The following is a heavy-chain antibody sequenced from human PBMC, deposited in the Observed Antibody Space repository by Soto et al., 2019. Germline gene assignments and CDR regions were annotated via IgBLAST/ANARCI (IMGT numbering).Heavy chain of an antibody. CDR3: ARIYCSSPPDNYYYYGMDV. J-gene: IGHJ6*02. CDR1: GGTFSSYA. V-gene: IGHV1-69*01. Sequence: QVQLVQSGAEVQKPGSSVKVSCKASGGTFSSYAISWVRQAPGQGLEWMGGIIPIFGTANYAQKFQGRVTITADESTSTAYMELSRLRSEDTAVYYCARIYCSSPPDNYYYYGMDVWGQGTTVTVSS. D-gene: IGHD2-2*01. CDR2: IIPIFGTA.